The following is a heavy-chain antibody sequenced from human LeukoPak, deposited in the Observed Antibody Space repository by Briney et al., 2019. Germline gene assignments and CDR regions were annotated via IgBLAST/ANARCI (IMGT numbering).Heavy chain of an antibody. CDR3: AREGSSMV. Sequence: GGSLRLSCAASGFTFSNYGMSWVRQAPGKGLEWVAVMWDDGTNEYYVESVKGRFTISRDNGKRTLYLQMNSLRAEDTAVYYCAREGSSMVWGQGTLVTVSS. J-gene: IGHJ4*02. V-gene: IGHV3-33*08. CDR1: GFTFSNYG. D-gene: IGHD3-10*01. CDR2: MWDDGTNE.